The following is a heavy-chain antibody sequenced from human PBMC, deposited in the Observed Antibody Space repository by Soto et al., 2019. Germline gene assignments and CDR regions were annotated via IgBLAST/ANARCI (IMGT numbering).Heavy chain of an antibody. Sequence: ASVKVSCKASGGTFSSYAISWVRQAPGQGLEWMGGIIPIFGTANYAQKFQGRVTITADESTSTAYMELSSLRSEDTAVYYCARTRDPFDYGDIYDAFDIWGQGTMVTVSS. V-gene: IGHV1-69*13. CDR1: GGTFSSYA. CDR3: ARTRDPFDYGDIYDAFDI. D-gene: IGHD4-17*01. CDR2: IIPIFGTA. J-gene: IGHJ3*02.